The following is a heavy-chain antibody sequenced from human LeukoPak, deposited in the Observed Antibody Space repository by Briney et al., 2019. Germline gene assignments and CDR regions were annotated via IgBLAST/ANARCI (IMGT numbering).Heavy chain of an antibody. D-gene: IGHD1-1*01. V-gene: IGHV3-7*01. CDR3: ARDKIEGPTKLDY. CDR1: KFTFSNYF. CDR2: IKQDESEK. J-gene: IGHJ4*02. Sequence: GGSLRLSCAASKFTFSNYFMTWVRQSPGKGLEWVANIKQDESEKYYVDSLKGRFTISRDNAKNSLYLQMNSLRAEDTAVYYCARDKIEGPTKLDYWGQGILVTVSS.